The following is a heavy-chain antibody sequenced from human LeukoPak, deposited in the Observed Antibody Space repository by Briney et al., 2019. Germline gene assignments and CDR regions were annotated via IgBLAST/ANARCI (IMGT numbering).Heavy chain of an antibody. Sequence: PGRSLRLSCAASGFTFSSYGMHWVRQAPGKGLEWVAVISYVGSNKYYADSVKGRFTISKDNSKNTLYLQMNSLRAEDTAVYYCAKGRLGYCSSTSCYGPDYWGQGTLVTVSS. J-gene: IGHJ4*02. CDR1: GFTFSSYG. D-gene: IGHD2-2*01. CDR3: AKGRLGYCSSTSCYGPDY. V-gene: IGHV3-30*18. CDR2: ISYVGSNK.